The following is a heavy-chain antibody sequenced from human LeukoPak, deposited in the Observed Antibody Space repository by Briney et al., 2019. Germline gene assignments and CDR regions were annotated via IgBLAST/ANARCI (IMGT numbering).Heavy chain of an antibody. CDR2: IYSNEAT. CDR3: ARRNDFHI. CDR1: GGSIKGYH. J-gene: IGHJ3*02. V-gene: IGHV4-4*08. Sequence: PSETLSFTCTVSGGSIKGYHWSWIRQPPGKGLEWIGYIYSNEATEYKPSLKSRVTISADTSKNQFSLKLTSVTAADTAIYYCARRNDFHIWGQGTMVTVSS.